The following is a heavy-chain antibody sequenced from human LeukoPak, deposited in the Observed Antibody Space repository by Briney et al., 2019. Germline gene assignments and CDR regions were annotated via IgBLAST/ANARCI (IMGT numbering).Heavy chain of an antibody. CDR3: ARDYGGHGEYFDY. D-gene: IGHD4-23*01. Sequence: GGSLRLSCAASGFTFSSYNMNWVRQAPGKGLEWISYISSSSSSIYYADSAKGRFTISRDNAKNSLYLQMNSLRDEDTAVYYCARDYGGHGEYFDYWGQGTLVTVSS. CDR1: GFTFSSYN. J-gene: IGHJ4*02. V-gene: IGHV3-48*02. CDR2: ISSSSSSI.